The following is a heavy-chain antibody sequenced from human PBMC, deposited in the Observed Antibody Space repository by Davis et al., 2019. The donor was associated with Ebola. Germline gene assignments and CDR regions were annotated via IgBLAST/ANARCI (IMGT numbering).Heavy chain of an antibody. CDR3: ARDSHRGYSYGTHYYYYYGMDV. D-gene: IGHD5-18*01. CDR2: ISAYNGNT. V-gene: IGHV1-18*01. Sequence: ASVKVSCKASGYTFTSYAMNWVRQAPGQGLEWMGWISAYNGNTNYAQKLQGRVTMTTDTSTSTAYMELRSLRSDDTAVYYCARDSHRGYSYGTHYYYYYGMDVWGQGTTVTVSS. CDR1: GYTFTSYA. J-gene: IGHJ6*02.